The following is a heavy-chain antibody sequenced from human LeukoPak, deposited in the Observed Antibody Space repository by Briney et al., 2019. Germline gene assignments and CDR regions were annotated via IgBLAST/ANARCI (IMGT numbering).Heavy chain of an antibody. D-gene: IGHD3-16*01. CDR1: GFIFSNYN. CDR2: ISTTGSTI. J-gene: IGHJ6*03. CDR3: AKGGGGRLIYYYYMDV. Sequence: GGSLRLSCAASGFIFSNYNMNWVRQAPGKGLEWVSYISTTGSTIYYADSVKGRFTISRDNAKNSLYLQMNSLRAEDMALYYCAKGGGGRLIYYYYMDVWGKGTTVTVSS. V-gene: IGHV3-48*04.